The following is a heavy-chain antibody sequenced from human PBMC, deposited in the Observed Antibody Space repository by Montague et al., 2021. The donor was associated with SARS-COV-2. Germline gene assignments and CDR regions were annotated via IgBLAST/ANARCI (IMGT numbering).Heavy chain of an antibody. CDR3: ARGGTYHYGMDV. CDR2: IYYSGST. CDR1: GGSISSSSCY. Sequence: SETLSLTCTVSGGSISSSSCYWGWIRQPPGKGLEWIGSIYYSGSTYYNPTLKSRVTIFIDKSKNHFSLQLSSVTAADTAVYYCARGGTYHYGMDVWGQGTTVAVSS. V-gene: IGHV4-39*02. J-gene: IGHJ6*02. D-gene: IGHD3-16*01.